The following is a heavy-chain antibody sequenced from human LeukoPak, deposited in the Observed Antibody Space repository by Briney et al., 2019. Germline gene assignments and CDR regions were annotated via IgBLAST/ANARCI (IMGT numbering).Heavy chain of an antibody. D-gene: IGHD5-12*01. J-gene: IGHJ4*02. CDR2: INTYGSTT. Sequence: GGSLRLSCAGSGFTFSTYWMHSVRQAPGGGLVWVSGINTYGSTTSYADSVKGRFTISRDNAKNTVYLQMSSLRAEDTAVYYCAKESGYDVDLEYWGQGALVTVSS. CDR1: GFTFSTYW. CDR3: AKESGYDVDLEY. V-gene: IGHV3-74*01.